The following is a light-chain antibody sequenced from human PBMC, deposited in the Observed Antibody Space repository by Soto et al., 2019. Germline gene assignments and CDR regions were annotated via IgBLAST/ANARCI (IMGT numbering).Light chain of an antibody. CDR2: AAS. Sequence: DIQLTQSPSFLSASVGDRVTITCRASQGISSYLAWYQQKPGKAPKLLIYAASTLQSGVPSRFSGSGSGTEFRLTISSLQPEDFATYYCQHLDSYSTFGQGTRLEIK. CDR3: QHLDSYST. J-gene: IGKJ5*01. CDR1: QGISSY. V-gene: IGKV1-9*01.